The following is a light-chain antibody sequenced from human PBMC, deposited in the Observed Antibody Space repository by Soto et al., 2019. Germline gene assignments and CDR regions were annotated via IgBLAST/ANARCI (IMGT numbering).Light chain of an antibody. CDR2: AAS. V-gene: IGKV1-39*01. Sequence: DIQMTQSPSSLSASVGDRVTITCRAGQSISSYLNWYQQKPGKAPKLLIYAASSLQSGVPSRFSGSGSGTDITLTISSLQPEDFATYYCQQSYSTPRTFGQGTKLEIK. J-gene: IGKJ2*01. CDR1: QSISSY. CDR3: QQSYSTPRT.